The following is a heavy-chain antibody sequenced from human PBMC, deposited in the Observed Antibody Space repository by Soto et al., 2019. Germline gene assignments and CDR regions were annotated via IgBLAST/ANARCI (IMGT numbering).Heavy chain of an antibody. D-gene: IGHD3-10*01. CDR1: GASISSGGYY. CDR3: ARDSGHYGKGRFDP. Sequence: QVQLQESGPGLVKPLETLSLTCTVSGASISSGGYYWNWMRQHPGKGLEWIGYIYHSGSTNYNPSLKSRVTMSVDTSKNQFSLKLSYVTAADTALYYCARDSGHYGKGRFDPWGQGTLVTVSS. J-gene: IGHJ5*02. V-gene: IGHV4-31*03. CDR2: IYHSGST.